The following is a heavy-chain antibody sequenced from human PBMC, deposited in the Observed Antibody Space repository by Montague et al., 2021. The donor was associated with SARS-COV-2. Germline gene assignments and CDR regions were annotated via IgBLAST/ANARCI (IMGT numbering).Heavy chain of an antibody. Sequence: SLRLSCAASGFTYSKYGVHWVRQAPGKGLEWVASIWNDGSKKYHAGSVKGRFTISRDNSNNMLYLQMDSLRAEDAAVYYCVGDPGDPDTFGYWGQGTQVTVSS. D-gene: IGHD7-27*01. J-gene: IGHJ4*02. V-gene: IGHV3-33*01. CDR1: GFTYSKYG. CDR3: VGDPGDPDTFGY. CDR2: IWNDGSKK.